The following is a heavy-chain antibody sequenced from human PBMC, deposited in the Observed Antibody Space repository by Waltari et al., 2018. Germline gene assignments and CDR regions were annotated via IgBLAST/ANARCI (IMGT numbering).Heavy chain of an antibody. V-gene: IGHV3-7*01. Sequence: EVQLVESGGGLVQPGGSLRLSCAASGFPFSRYWMSWVRQAPGKGLEWVANIKQDGSEKYYVDSVKGRFTISRDNAKNSLYLQMNSLRAEDTAVYYCARGRYYMDVWGKGTTVTVSS. J-gene: IGHJ6*03. CDR2: IKQDGSEK. CDR1: GFPFSRYW. CDR3: ARGRYYMDV.